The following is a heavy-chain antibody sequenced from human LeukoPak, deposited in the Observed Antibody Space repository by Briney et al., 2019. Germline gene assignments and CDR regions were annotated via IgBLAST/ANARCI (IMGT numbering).Heavy chain of an antibody. V-gene: IGHV4-34*01. CDR1: GGSFSGYY. CDR2: INHSGST. Sequence: PSETLSLTCAVYGGSFSGYYWSWIRQPLGKGLEWIGEINHSGSTNYNPSLKSRVTISVDTSKNQFSLKLSSVTAADTAVYYCARGGGYGGNFDYWGQGTLVTVSS. CDR3: ARGGGYGGNFDY. J-gene: IGHJ4*02. D-gene: IGHD4-23*01.